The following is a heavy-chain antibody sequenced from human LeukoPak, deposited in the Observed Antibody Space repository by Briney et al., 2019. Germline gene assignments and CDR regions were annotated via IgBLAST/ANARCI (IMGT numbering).Heavy chain of an antibody. CDR1: GFTFNTYG. CDR3: AKLPTSYGDYGWDY. V-gene: IGHV3-30*18. CDR2: ISKEGNDD. Sequence: GGSLRLSCAVSGFTFNTYGLHWVRQAPGKGLEWLAFISKEGNDDYYANSVKGRFTISRDNSKKTLYLQMNSLRDEDTAVYYCAKLPTSYGDYGWDYWGQGTLVIVSS. D-gene: IGHD4-17*01. J-gene: IGHJ4*02.